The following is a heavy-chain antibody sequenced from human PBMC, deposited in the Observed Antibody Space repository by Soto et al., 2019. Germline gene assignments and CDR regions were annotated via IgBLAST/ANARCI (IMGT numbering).Heavy chain of an antibody. V-gene: IGHV1-69*01. CDR3: ARSTMVRGVTHNWFDP. J-gene: IGHJ5*02. CDR2: IIPIFGTA. Sequence: QVQLVQSGAEVKKPGSSVKVSCKASGGTFSSYAISWVRQAPGQGLEWMGGIIPIFGTANYAQKFQGRVTITADDSTSTAYMELSSLRSEDTAVYYCARSTMVRGVTHNWFDPWGQGTLVTVSS. CDR1: GGTFSSYA. D-gene: IGHD3-10*01.